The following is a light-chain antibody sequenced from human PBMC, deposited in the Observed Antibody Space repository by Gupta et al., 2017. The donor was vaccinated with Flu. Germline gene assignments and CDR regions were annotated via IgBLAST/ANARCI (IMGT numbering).Light chain of an antibody. CDR2: KDT. V-gene: IGLV3-25*02. J-gene: IGLJ3*02. CDR1: ALPNQY. CDR3: QSADSSGTSWV. Sequence: SYELSQPPSVSVTPGQTATTTCSGDALPNQYAYWYQQKPGQAPVVVKYKDTLRPSGIPERFSGSTSGTTVTLTISGVQAEDEADYYCQSADSSGTSWVFGGGTKMTV.